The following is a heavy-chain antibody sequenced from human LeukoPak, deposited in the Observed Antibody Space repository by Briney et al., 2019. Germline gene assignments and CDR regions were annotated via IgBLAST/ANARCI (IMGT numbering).Heavy chain of an antibody. CDR2: INHSGST. CDR1: GGSFSGYY. CDR3: ARHGRYCSSTSCGIQRPVYSYYMDV. Sequence: PSETLSLTCAVYGGSFSGYYWSWIRQPPGKGLEWIGEINHSGSTNCNPSLKSRVTISVDTSKNQFSLRLSSVSAADMAVYYCARHGRYCSSTSCGIQRPVYSYYMDVWGKGTTVTVSS. V-gene: IGHV4-34*01. D-gene: IGHD2-2*01. J-gene: IGHJ6*03.